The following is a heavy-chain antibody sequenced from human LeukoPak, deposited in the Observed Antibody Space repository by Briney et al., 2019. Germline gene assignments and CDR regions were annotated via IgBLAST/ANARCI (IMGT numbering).Heavy chain of an antibody. D-gene: IGHD3-9*01. CDR1: GGTFSSYA. Sequence: ASVKVSCKASGGTFSSYAISWVRQAPGQGLEWMGRIIPILGIANYAQKFQGRGTITADKSTSTAYMELSSLRSEDTAVYYCARSRNYDILTGYSYYFDYWGQGPLVTVSS. CDR3: ARSRNYDILTGYSYYFDY. CDR2: IIPILGIA. J-gene: IGHJ4*02. V-gene: IGHV1-69*04.